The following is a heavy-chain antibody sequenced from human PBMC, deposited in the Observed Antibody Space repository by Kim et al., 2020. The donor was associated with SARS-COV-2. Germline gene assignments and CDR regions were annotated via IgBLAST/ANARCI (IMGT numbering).Heavy chain of an antibody. J-gene: IGHJ5*02. V-gene: IGHV3-23*01. D-gene: IGHD4-17*01. CDR3: AKDLTTVTGIHNWFDP. Sequence: SVKGRFTISRDNSKNTLYLQMNSLRAEDTAVYYCAKDLTTVTGIHNWFDPWGQGTLVTVSS.